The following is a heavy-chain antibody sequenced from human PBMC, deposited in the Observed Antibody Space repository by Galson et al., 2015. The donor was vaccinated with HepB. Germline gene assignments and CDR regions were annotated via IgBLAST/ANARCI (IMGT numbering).Heavy chain of an antibody. CDR1: GFTFSSYS. CDR2: ISSSSSTI. J-gene: IGHJ6*02. V-gene: IGHV3-48*01. Sequence: SLRLSCAASGFTFSSYSMNWVRQAPGKGLEWVSYISSSSSTIYYADSVKGRFTISRDNAKNSLYLQMNSLRAEDTAVYYCARGWFGELLYYYYGMDVWGQGTTVTVSS. CDR3: ARGWFGELLYYYYGMDV. D-gene: IGHD3-10*01.